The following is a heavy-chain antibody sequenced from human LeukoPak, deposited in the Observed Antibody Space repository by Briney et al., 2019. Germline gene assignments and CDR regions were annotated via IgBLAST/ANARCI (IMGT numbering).Heavy chain of an antibody. J-gene: IGHJ5*02. CDR2: IIPIFGTA. CDR3: ARGSVGLLGPNWFDP. Sequence: SVKVSCKASGGTLSSYAISWVRQAPGQGLEWMGGIIPIFGTANYAQKFQGRVTITADESTSTAYMELSSLRSEDTAVYYCARGSVGLLGPNWFDPWGQGTLVTVSS. V-gene: IGHV1-69*13. CDR1: GGTLSSYA. D-gene: IGHD3-22*01.